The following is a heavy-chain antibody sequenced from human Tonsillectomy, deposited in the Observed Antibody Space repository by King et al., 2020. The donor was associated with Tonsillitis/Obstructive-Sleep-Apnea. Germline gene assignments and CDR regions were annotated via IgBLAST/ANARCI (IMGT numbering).Heavy chain of an antibody. V-gene: IGHV3-53*01. D-gene: IGHD3-3*01. J-gene: IGHJ3*02. CDR3: ARDITIFGVAADAFDI. CDR2: IYSGGST. CDR1: GFTVSSNY. Sequence: DVQLVESGGGLIQPGGSLRLSCAASGFTVSSNYMSWVRQAPGKGLEWVSVIYSGGSTYYADSVKGRFTISRDKSKNTLYLQMNSLRAEDTAVYYCARDITIFGVAADAFDIWGQGTMVTVSS.